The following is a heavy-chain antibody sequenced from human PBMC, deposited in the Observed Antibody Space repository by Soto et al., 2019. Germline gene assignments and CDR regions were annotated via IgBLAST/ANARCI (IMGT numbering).Heavy chain of an antibody. CDR2: LGFDGGGR. J-gene: IGHJ6*02. CDR1: VFTFSSYG. V-gene: IGHV3-33*01. D-gene: IGHD1-26*01. Sequence: GSRRLSCAASVFTFSSYGMHWVRQTPGKGLEWVAVLGFDGGGRYYADSVKGRFTISRDNSKNTLDLQMDSLRVEDTALYYCAREPVGPDYAMDVWGQGTTVTVSS. CDR3: AREPVGPDYAMDV.